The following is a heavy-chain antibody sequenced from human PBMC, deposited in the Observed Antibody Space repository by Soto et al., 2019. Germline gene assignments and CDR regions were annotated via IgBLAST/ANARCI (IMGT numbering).Heavy chain of an antibody. CDR2: VYYSGST. V-gene: IGHV4-59*01. CDR1: GGSISSYY. Sequence: SETLSLTCTVSGGSISSYYWSWIRQPPGKGLEWIGYVYYSGSTNYNPSLKSRVTISVDTSKNQFSLKLSSVTAADTAVYYCARDRNRFDPWGQGTLVTVSS. CDR3: ARDRNRFDP. J-gene: IGHJ5*02.